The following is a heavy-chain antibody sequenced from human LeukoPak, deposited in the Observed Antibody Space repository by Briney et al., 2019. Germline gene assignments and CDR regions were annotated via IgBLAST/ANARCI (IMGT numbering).Heavy chain of an antibody. D-gene: IGHD7-27*01. J-gene: IGHJ4*02. V-gene: IGHV3-48*02. CDR1: GFPLNSHH. CDR3: ARDRPNWGIDF. Sequence: GGSLRLSCAASGFPLNSHHMNWVRQAPGQGLEWISYISSGGDAIYYADSVKGRFTMSRDFAKNSLYLHMNSLRDEGTAVYYCARDRPNWGIDFWGQGTLVTVFS. CDR2: ISSGGDAI.